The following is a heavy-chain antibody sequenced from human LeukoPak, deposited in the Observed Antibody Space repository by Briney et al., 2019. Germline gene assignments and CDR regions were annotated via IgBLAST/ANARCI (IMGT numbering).Heavy chain of an antibody. Sequence: PGGSLRLSCAASGFTFSSYSMNWARQAPGKGLEGISYIGYSSGNTKYADSVKSRFTISGDKAKNSVYLQMNSLRVEDTPVYYCARDRKGIDFEPWGEGTLVTVSS. D-gene: IGHD3-10*01. V-gene: IGHV3-48*01. CDR1: GFTFSSYS. J-gene: IGHJ5*02. CDR3: ARDRKGIDFEP. CDR2: IGYSSGNT.